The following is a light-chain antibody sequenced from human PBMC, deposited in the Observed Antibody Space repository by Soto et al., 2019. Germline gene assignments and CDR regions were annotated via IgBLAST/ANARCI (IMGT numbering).Light chain of an antibody. CDR3: QQYNNWPDT. V-gene: IGKV3-15*01. J-gene: IGKJ1*01. CDR1: QSVSSN. CDR2: GAS. Sequence: EIVMTQSPATLSVSPGERATLSCRASQSVSSNLAWYQQKPGQAPRLLIYGASTRATGIPARFSGSGSGTEFTLTISSLQSEDFAVYYCQQYNNWPDTFGQRTKV.